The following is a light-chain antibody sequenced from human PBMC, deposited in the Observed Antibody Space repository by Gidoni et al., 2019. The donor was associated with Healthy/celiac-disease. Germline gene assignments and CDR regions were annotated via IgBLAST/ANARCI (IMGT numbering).Light chain of an antibody. J-gene: IGKJ1*01. Sequence: IQMTQAPSSLSASVGDRVTITGRASQSISSYLNWYQQKPGKAPKLLIYAASSLQSGVPSRVSGSGSGTDFTLTISSLQPEDFATYYCQQRYSTPRTFGQGTKVEIK. CDR2: AAS. CDR3: QQRYSTPRT. V-gene: IGKV1-39*01. CDR1: QSISSY.